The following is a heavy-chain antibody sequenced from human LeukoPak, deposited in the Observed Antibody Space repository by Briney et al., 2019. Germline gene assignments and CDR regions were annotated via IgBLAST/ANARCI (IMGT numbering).Heavy chain of an antibody. CDR2: INPNSGGT. CDR1: GYTFTGYY. D-gene: IGHD5-12*01. V-gene: IGHV1-2*02. J-gene: IGHJ4*02. Sequence: ASVKVSCKASGYTFTGYYMHWVRQAPGQGLEWMGWINPNSGGTNYAQKFLGRVTMTADTSTGTAYMELKSLTSADTAVYYCARSGRGTYYYFDLWGQGTLVTVSS. CDR3: ARSGRGTYYYFDL.